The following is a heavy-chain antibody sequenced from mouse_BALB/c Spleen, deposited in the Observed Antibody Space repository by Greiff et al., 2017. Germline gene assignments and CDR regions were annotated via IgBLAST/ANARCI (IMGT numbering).Heavy chain of an antibody. CDR3: ARARINLLDY. Sequence: QVQLKQSGPELVKPGASVKISCKASGYAFSSSWMNWVKQRPGQGLEWIGRIYPGDGDTNYNGKFKGKATLTADKSSSTAYMQLSSLTSVDSAVYFCARARINLLDYWGQGTTLTVSS. CDR1: GYAFSSSW. D-gene: IGHD1-1*01. J-gene: IGHJ2*01. V-gene: IGHV1-82*01. CDR2: IYPGDGDT.